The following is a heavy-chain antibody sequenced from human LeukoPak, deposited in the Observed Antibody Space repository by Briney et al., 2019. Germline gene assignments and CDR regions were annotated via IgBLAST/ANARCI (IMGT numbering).Heavy chain of an antibody. Sequence: GGSLRLSCAASGFISSSHTMHWVRQAPGKGLEYVSAISPNGGSTYYAKSVKGRFTISRDNSKNTLYLQMGRLRAEDMAVYYCARVDSSGYYLIDYWGQGTLVTVSS. CDR2: ISPNGGST. D-gene: IGHD3-22*01. J-gene: IGHJ4*02. CDR3: ARVDSSGYYLIDY. CDR1: GFISSSHT. V-gene: IGHV3-64*01.